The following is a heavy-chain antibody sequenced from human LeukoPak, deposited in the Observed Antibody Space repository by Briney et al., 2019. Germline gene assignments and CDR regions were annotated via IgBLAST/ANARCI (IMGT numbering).Heavy chain of an antibody. CDR3: ARYSYGHYYYYMDV. V-gene: IGHV4-4*07. CDR1: GGSISSYY. D-gene: IGHD5-18*01. CDR2: IYTSGST. Sequence: SETLSLTCTVSGGSISSYYWSWIRQPAGKGLEWIGRIYTSGSTNYNPSLKSRVTMSVGTSKNQFSLKLSSVTAADTAVYYCARYSYGHYYYYMDVWGKGTTVTVSS. J-gene: IGHJ6*03.